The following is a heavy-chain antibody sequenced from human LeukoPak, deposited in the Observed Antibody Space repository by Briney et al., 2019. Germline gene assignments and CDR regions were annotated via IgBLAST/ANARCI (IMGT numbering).Heavy chain of an antibody. D-gene: IGHD5-18*01. CDR2: IIPMFGIT. J-gene: IGHJ5*02. V-gene: IGHV1-69*10. Sequence: SVKVSCKASGGTFSNFVLSWVRQAPGQGLEWMGGIIPMFGITNYAQKFQGRFTITADKSTNTAYMELSGLRSDDTAVYYCARHWIRENWFDPWGQGTLVIVSS. CDR3: ARHWIRENWFDP. CDR1: GGTFSNFV.